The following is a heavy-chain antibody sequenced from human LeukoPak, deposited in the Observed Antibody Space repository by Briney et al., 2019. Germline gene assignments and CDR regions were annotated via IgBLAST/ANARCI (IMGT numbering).Heavy chain of an antibody. D-gene: IGHD3-3*01. J-gene: IGHJ3*02. CDR3: AGSTDYDFWSGPDAFDI. CDR1: GFTFSSYW. CDR2: IKQDGSEK. V-gene: IGHV3-7*01. Sequence: GGSLRLSCAASGFTFSSYWMSWVRQAPGKGLEWVANIKQDGSEKYYVDSVKGRFTISRDNAKNSLYLQMNSLRAEDTAVYCCAGSTDYDFWSGPDAFDIWGQGTMVTVSS.